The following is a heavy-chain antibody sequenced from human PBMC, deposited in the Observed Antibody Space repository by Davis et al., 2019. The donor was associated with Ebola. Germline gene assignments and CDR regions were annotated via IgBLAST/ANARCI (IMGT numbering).Heavy chain of an antibody. V-gene: IGHV1-2*02. CDR2: INAHSGCT. CDR3: ARVSNDIVDY. D-gene: IGHD1-1*01. J-gene: IGHJ4*02. Sequence: ASVTVSCKASGYTFTGYYMHWVRQAPGQGLEWMGWINAHSGCTNYAKRFRGRVTMTRDTSISTAYMELSRLRSDDTAVYYCARVSNDIVDYWGQGTLVTVSS. CDR1: GYTFTGYY.